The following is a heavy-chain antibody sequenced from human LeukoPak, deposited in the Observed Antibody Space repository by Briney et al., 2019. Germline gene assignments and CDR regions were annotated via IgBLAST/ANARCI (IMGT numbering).Heavy chain of an antibody. Sequence: PGGSLRLSCAASGFTSSSYAMSWVRQAPGKGLEWVSALSGSGGSTYYVDSVKGRFTISRDNSKNSLYLQMNSLRTEDAAFYYCAKDENRGGATPLDYWGQGTLVTVSS. CDR1: GFTSSSYA. J-gene: IGHJ4*02. D-gene: IGHD1-26*01. CDR3: AKDENRGGATPLDY. CDR2: LSGSGGST. V-gene: IGHV3-23*01.